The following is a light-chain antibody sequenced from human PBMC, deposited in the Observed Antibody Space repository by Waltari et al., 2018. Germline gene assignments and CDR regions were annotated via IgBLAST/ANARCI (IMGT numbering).Light chain of an antibody. CDR2: GAS. J-gene: IGKJ1*01. CDR3: QQYVNSPVT. Sequence: IVLTQSPGPLSLSPGERATLSCRASQSVSSSYLAWYQQKPGQAPRLLIYGASSRATGIPDRFSGSGSGTDFTLTISRLEPEDFAFYYCQQYVNSPVTFGQGTKVEIK. V-gene: IGKV3-20*01. CDR1: QSVSSSY.